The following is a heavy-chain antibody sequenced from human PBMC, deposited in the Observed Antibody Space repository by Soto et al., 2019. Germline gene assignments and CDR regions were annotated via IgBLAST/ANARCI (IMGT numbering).Heavy chain of an antibody. D-gene: IGHD1-1*01. CDR3: ATGSFTSTGGRIGYHYNAMDV. Sequence: SVKVSCKTSGYTFVDYFIHWVRQAPGQGLEWMGGIIPIFGPANFAKKFQGRVTITADESTTTAYMELSSLTSEDTAVYYCATGSFTSTGGRIGYHYNAMDVWGQGTTVTVSS. V-gene: IGHV1-69*13. J-gene: IGHJ6*02. CDR1: GYTFVDYF. CDR2: IIPIFGPA.